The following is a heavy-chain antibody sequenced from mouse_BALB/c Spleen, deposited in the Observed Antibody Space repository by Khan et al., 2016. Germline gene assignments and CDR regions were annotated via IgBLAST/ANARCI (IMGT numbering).Heavy chain of an antibody. Sequence: QVQLQQSGAELARPGASVKMSCKASGYTFTSYTMFWVKQRPGQGLEWIGYIAPRSDYTDYNQKFKDKATLTADTSSTTAYMQLNRLTSEDSAVYYCARERGLLGYFDYWGQGTTLTVSS. J-gene: IGHJ2*01. CDR3: ARERGLLGYFDY. CDR1: GYTFTSYT. V-gene: IGHV1-4*01. CDR2: IAPRSDYT. D-gene: IGHD2-3*01.